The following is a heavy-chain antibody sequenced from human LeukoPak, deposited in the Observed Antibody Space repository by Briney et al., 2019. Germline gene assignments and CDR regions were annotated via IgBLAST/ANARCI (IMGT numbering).Heavy chain of an antibody. CDR3: AKGTMDGGQYYYDSS. CDR1: GFTFSSYA. D-gene: IGHD3-22*01. J-gene: IGHJ4*02. CDR2: ISDSGGST. V-gene: IGHV3-23*01. Sequence: GGSLRLSCAASGFTFSSYAMSLVRQAPGKGLEWVSAISDSGGSTYYADSVKGRFTISRDNFKNTLYLQMNSLRAEDTAVYYCAKGTMDGGQYYYDSSGGQGTLVTVSS.